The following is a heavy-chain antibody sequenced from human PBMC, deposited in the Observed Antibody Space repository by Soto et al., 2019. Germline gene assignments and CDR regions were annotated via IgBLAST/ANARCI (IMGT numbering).Heavy chain of an antibody. V-gene: IGHV2-26*01. J-gene: IGHJ5*01. CDR3: ARISDYGDSNWFDS. CDR2: IFSNDEK. Sequence: QVTLKESGPVLVKPTETLTLTCTVSGFSLSNARMGVSWIRQPPGKALEWLAHIFSNDEKSYSTSLKSRLTISMDTSKSQVVLTMTNMDPVDTATYYCARISDYGDSNWFDSWGQGTLVTVSS. CDR1: GFSLSNARMG. D-gene: IGHD4-17*01.